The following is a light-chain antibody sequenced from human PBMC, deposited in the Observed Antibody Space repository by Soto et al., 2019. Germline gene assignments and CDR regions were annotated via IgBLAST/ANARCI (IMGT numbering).Light chain of an antibody. V-gene: IGKV1-5*03. CDR3: QHYESYPYT. Sequence: DIQMTQSPSTLSASVGDRVTITCRASQIISTWLAWYQQKPGKAPKLLIYKTSSLESGVPSTFRGSGSGTEFTLTISSLQPDDFATYYCQHYESYPYTFGQGTKLEIK. CDR2: KTS. J-gene: IGKJ2*01. CDR1: QIISTW.